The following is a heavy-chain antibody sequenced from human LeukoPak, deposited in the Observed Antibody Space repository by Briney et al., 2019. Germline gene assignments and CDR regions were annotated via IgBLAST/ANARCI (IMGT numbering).Heavy chain of an antibody. CDR3: ARVRSSWYGADYYGMDV. V-gene: IGHV7-4-1*02. CDR2: INTNTGNP. Sequence: ASVKVSCKASGYTFTSYGMNWVRQAPGQGLEWMGWINTNTGNPTYAQGFTGRFVFSLDTSVSTAYLQISSLKTEDTAVYYCARVRSSWYGADYYGMDVWGQGTTVTVSS. D-gene: IGHD6-13*01. J-gene: IGHJ6*02. CDR1: GYTFTSYG.